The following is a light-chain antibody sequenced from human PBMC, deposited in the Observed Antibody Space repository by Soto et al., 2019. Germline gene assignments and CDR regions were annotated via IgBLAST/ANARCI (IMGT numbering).Light chain of an antibody. V-gene: IGKV1-5*03. CDR3: QQYNSYRD. J-gene: IGKJ1*01. Sequence: DIQMTQSPSTLSAFVGDTVTITCRASQRIDTWLAWHQQKPGRAPKLLISKASTLESGVPSRFSGSGSGTDFTLTIRDVQPDDFAIYYCQQYNSYRDFGQGTKAEI. CDR2: KAS. CDR1: QRIDTW.